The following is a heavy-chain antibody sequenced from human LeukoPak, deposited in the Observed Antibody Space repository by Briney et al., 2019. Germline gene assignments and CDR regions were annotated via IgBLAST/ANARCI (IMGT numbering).Heavy chain of an antibody. CDR1: GGSISSGGYY. Sequence: SETLSLTCTVSGGSISSGGYYWSWIRQHPGKGLEWIGYIYYSGSTYYNPSLKSRVTISVDTSKNQFSLKLSSVTAADTAVYYCAREGGLTAMVTPWDYFDYWGQGTLVTVSS. CDR3: AREGGLTAMVTPWDYFDY. D-gene: IGHD5-18*01. J-gene: IGHJ4*02. CDR2: IYYSGST. V-gene: IGHV4-31*03.